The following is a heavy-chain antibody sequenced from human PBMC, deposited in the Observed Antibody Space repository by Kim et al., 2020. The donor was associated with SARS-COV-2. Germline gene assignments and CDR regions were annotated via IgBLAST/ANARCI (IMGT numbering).Heavy chain of an antibody. J-gene: IGHJ4*02. D-gene: IGHD3-10*01. CDR3: AKTLQLLWFGELLF. Sequence: GGSLRLSCAASGFTFSSYGMSWVRQAPGKGLEWVSAISGSGGSTYYADSVKGRFTISRDNSKNTLYLQMNSLRAEDTAVYYCAKTLQLLWFGELLFWGQGTLVTVSS. CDR1: GFTFSSYG. V-gene: IGHV3-23*01. CDR2: ISGSGGST.